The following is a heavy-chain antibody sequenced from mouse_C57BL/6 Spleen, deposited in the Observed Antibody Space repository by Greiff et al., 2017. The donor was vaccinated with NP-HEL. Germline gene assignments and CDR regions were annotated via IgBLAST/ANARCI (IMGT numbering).Heavy chain of an antibody. Sequence: QXQLQQPGAELVMPGASVKLSCKASGYTFTSYWMHWVKQRPGQGLEWIGEIDPSDSYTNYNQKFKGKSTLTVDKSSSTAYMQLSSLTSEDSAVYYCAKGGLTGTDYWGQGTTLTVSS. V-gene: IGHV1-69*01. J-gene: IGHJ2*01. CDR2: IDPSDSYT. D-gene: IGHD4-1*01. CDR3: AKGGLTGTDY. CDR1: GYTFTSYW.